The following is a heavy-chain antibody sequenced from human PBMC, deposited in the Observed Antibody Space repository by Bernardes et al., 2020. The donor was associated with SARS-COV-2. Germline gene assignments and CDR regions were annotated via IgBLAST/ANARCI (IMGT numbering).Heavy chain of an antibody. D-gene: IGHD3-10*01. Sequence: DSVKDRFTISRDNSKNTLYLQMSSLRPDDTAVYYCVKVLLWFGESWGQGTLVTVSS. J-gene: IGHJ1*01. CDR3: VKVLLWFGES. V-gene: IGHV3-64D*06.